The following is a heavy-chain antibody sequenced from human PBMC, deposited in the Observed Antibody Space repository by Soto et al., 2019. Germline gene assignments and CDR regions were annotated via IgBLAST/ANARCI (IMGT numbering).Heavy chain of an antibody. CDR1: GFTFSTYA. J-gene: IGHJ4*02. D-gene: IGHD6-6*01. CDR3: AKALEGHSNSSGGFHC. V-gene: IGHV3-23*01. CDR2: ISGSGGST. Sequence: XGSLKLSCAASGFTFSTYAMNWVRQAPGKGLEWVSTISGSGGSTYYADSMKGRFTISRDNSKNTVSLQMNSLRAEDTAVYYCAKALEGHSNSSGGFHCWGQGTLVTVSS.